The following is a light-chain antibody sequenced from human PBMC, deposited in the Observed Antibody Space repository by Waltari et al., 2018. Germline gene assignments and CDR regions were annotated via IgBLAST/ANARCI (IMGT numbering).Light chain of an antibody. CDR3: QQYGSSPT. CDR1: QTVRSNY. V-gene: IGKV3-20*01. J-gene: IGKJ5*01. CDR2: GAF. Sequence: EIVLTQFPDTLSLSPGERATLSCRAAQTVRSNYLAWYQQKPGQAPRLLIYGAFGRATGIPDRFSGSGSGTDFTLTISRLEPEDSAVYYCQQYGSSPTFGQGTRLEI.